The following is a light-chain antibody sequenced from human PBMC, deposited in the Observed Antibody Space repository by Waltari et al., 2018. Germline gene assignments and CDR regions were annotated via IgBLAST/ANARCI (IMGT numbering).Light chain of an antibody. CDR1: QAPNGY. CDR2: DTS. Sequence: DIQLTQSPPLLPASVGDRVTITCRASQAPNGYLAWYQVRSGRAPKLLIYDTSTLQSGVPSRFSGSGSGTDFTLTISTLQPEDFATYYCQELNIFPLTFGGGTKVEIK. V-gene: IGKV1-9*01. CDR3: QELNIFPLT. J-gene: IGKJ4*01.